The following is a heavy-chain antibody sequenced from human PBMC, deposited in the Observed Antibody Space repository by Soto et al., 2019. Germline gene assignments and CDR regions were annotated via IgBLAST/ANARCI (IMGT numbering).Heavy chain of an antibody. CDR1: GLTFSEYV. D-gene: IGHD6-13*01. V-gene: IGHV3-33*01. Sequence: PVVAPRLSGETSGLTFSEYVMHWVRLAPGKGLEWVAVVWYGGTNKNYADSVKGRFTINPDASKNQFSLQLSSVTPEDTAVYYCVRGIDSSFDYWGQGTLVTVSS. CDR2: VWYGGTNK. CDR3: VRGIDSSFDY. J-gene: IGHJ4*02.